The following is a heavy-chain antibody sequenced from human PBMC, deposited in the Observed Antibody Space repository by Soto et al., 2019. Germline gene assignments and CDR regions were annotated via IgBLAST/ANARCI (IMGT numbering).Heavy chain of an antibody. D-gene: IGHD2-2*01. Sequence: ESGGGVVQPGRSLRLSCAASGFTFSNYGMHWVRQAPGKGLEWVAVISYDGGNKYYAESVKGRFTISRDNSKNTLYLQMNSLRAEDTAVYYCAKGSGYCSSTSCSREFHYYYGMDVWGQGTTVTVSS. V-gene: IGHV3-30*18. CDR3: AKGSGYCSSTSCSREFHYYYGMDV. J-gene: IGHJ6*02. CDR1: GFTFSNYG. CDR2: ISYDGGNK.